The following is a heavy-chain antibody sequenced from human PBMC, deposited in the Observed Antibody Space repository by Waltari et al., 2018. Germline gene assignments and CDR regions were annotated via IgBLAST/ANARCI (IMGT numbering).Heavy chain of an antibody. Sequence: QVQLQESGPGLVKPSETLSLTCTVSGGPISSYYWCWIRQPPGKGLEWIGYIYYSGSTNYNPSLKSRVTISVDTSKNQFSLKLSSVTAADTAVYYCARGSDVDTAPGWDYWGQGTLVTVSS. D-gene: IGHD5-18*01. J-gene: IGHJ4*02. V-gene: IGHV4-59*01. CDR3: ARGSDVDTAPGWDY. CDR1: GGPISSYY. CDR2: IYYSGST.